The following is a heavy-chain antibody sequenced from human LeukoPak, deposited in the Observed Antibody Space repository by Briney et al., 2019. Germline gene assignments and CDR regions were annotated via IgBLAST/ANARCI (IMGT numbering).Heavy chain of an antibody. D-gene: IGHD3-22*01. CDR1: GGSISSYY. CDR3: ARERPPNYYDSSGYYRSDWYFDL. Sequence: SETLSLTCTVSGGSISSYYWSWIRQPPGKGLEWIGYICTSGSANYNPSLKSRVTISVDTSKNQFSLKLSSVTAADTAVYYCARERPPNYYDSSGYYRSDWYFDLWGRGTLVTVSS. V-gene: IGHV4-4*09. J-gene: IGHJ2*01. CDR2: ICTSGSA.